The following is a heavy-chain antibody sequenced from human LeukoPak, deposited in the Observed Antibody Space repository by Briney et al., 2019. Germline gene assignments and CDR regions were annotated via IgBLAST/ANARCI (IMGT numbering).Heavy chain of an antibody. CDR3: ARAPATAFWGNSYGYSFDH. CDR2: ISSRTSYI. Sequence: GGSLRLSCVASGFTFSTSAMNWIRQAPGKGLEWISYISSRTSYISYADSVKGRFTISRDNANSSLFLQMNSLRAEDTPVYYCARAPATAFWGNSYGYSFDHWGQGALVTVSS. J-gene: IGHJ4*02. D-gene: IGHD2/OR15-2a*01. CDR1: GFTFSTSA. V-gene: IGHV3-21*06.